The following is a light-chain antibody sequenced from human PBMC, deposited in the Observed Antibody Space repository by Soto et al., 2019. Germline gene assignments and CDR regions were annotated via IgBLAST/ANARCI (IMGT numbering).Light chain of an antibody. V-gene: IGKV3-15*01. CDR1: QSVSSN. Sequence: EIVMTQSPATLSVSPGERATLSCRASQSVSSNLAWYQQKPGQSPRLLIYGASTRATGIPARFSGSGSGTEFTLTISSLQSKDFAVYYYHHYNNWPPCTFGQGTKVEIK. CDR3: HHYNNWPPCT. J-gene: IGKJ1*01. CDR2: GAS.